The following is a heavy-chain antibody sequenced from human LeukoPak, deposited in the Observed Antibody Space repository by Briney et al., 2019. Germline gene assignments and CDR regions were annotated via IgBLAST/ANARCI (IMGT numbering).Heavy chain of an antibody. CDR1: GYTFTSYA. CDR2: INAGNGNT. V-gene: IGHV1-3*01. Sequence: ASVKVSCKASGYTFTSYAMHRVRQAPGQRLEWMGWINAGNGNTKYSQKFQGRVTITRDTSASTAYMELSSLRSEDTAVYYCARVLRSGMATLVSLGYWGQGTLVTVSS. J-gene: IGHJ4*02. CDR3: ARVLRSGMATLVSLGY. D-gene: IGHD5-24*01.